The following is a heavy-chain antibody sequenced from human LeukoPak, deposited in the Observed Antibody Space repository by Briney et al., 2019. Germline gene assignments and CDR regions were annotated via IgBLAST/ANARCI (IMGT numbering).Heavy chain of an antibody. V-gene: IGHV4-34*01. CDR1: GGSFSGYC. D-gene: IGHD4-11*01. J-gene: IGHJ5*02. Sequence: SETLSLTCAVYGGSFSGYCWSWIRQPPGKGLEWIGEINHSGSTNYNPSLKSRVTISVDTSRNQFSLKLSSVTAADTAVYYCARFAVTTIGLVNWFDPWGQGTLVTVSS. CDR2: INHSGST. CDR3: ARFAVTTIGLVNWFDP.